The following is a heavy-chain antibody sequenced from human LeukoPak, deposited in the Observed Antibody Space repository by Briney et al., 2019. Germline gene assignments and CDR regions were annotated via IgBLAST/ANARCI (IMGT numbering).Heavy chain of an antibody. CDR1: GFTFSDYY. CDR3: ATLGWFGELPEYFQH. D-gene: IGHD3-10*01. CDR2: ISSSSSHT. J-gene: IGHJ1*01. Sequence: GGSLRLSCAASGFTFSDYYMSWIRQAPGKGLEWVSYISSSSSHTNYADSVKGRFTISRDNAKNSLYLQMNSLRAEDTAVYYCATLGWFGELPEYFQHWGQGTLVTVSS. V-gene: IGHV3-11*03.